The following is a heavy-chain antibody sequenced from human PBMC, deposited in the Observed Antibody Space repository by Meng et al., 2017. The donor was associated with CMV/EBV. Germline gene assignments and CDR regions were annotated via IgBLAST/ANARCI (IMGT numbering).Heavy chain of an antibody. CDR1: GFTFSGSA. V-gene: IGHV3-73*01. Sequence: GESLKISCAASGFTFSGSAMHWVRQASGKGLEWVGRIRSKANSYATAYAASVKGRFTISRDDSKNTAYLQMNSLKTEDTAVYYCTRHQFAYCGGDCSGDDAFDIWGQGTMVPSPQ. CDR3: TRHQFAYCGGDCSGDDAFDI. J-gene: IGHJ3*02. D-gene: IGHD2-21*01. CDR2: IRSKANSYAT.